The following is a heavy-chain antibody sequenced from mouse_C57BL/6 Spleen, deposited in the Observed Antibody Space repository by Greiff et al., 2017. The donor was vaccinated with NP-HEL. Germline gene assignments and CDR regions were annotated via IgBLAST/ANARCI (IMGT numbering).Heavy chain of an antibody. CDR3: ARSVDYYGSSYCFDY. D-gene: IGHD1-1*01. Sequence: EVQGVESGGDLVKPGGSLKLSCAASGFTFSSYGMSWVRQTPDKRLEWVATISSGGSYTYYPDSVKGRFTISRDNAKNTLYLQMSSLKSEDTAMYYCARSVDYYGSSYCFDYWGQGTTLTVSS. V-gene: IGHV5-6*01. CDR2: ISSGGSYT. CDR1: GFTFSSYG. J-gene: IGHJ2*01.